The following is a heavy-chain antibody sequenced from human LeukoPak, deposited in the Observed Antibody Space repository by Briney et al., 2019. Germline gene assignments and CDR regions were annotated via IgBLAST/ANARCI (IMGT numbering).Heavy chain of an antibody. D-gene: IGHD5-12*01. CDR1: GGSFSRGGYY. V-gene: IGHV4-31*03. CDR2: IYNSRST. CDR3: AGLRGRPHAFDI. Sequence: SQTLSLTCTVSGGSFSRGGYYWSWIRQHPGKGLKWIGYIYNSRSTYYNPSLKSRVTISVDTSKNQFSLKLSSVSAADTAVYYCAGLRGRPHAFDIWGQGTVVTVSS. J-gene: IGHJ3*02.